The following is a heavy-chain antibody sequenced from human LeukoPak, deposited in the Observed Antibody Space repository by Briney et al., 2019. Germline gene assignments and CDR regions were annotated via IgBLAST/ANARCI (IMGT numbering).Heavy chain of an antibody. CDR1: RFTFSNYW. D-gene: IGHD3-22*01. CDR2: INQDGSKK. Sequence: GGSLRLSCVASRFTFSNYWMSWVRQAPGKGLEWVANINQDGSKKRYADSMKGRFTISRDNAKESLYLRLNSLRAEDTAVYYCARARDSSGYPSDWGQGTLVTVSS. J-gene: IGHJ4*02. CDR3: ARARDSSGYPSD. V-gene: IGHV3-7*01.